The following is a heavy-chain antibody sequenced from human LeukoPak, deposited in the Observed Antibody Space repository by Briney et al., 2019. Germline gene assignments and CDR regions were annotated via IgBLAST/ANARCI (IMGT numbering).Heavy chain of an antibody. D-gene: IGHD3-3*01. CDR1: ALPFSSYA. CDR2: IRSSGRRT. V-gene: IGHV3-23*01. J-gene: IGHJ1*01. Sequence: GGSLTLSCAPSALPFSSYAMSWLRQAPGKAVVWVSAIRSSGRRTYYADYATCRFTICRDNSKTTLYLQMNSLKAQDPAVYYCATGYYDFNNWGQGTLVTVSS. CDR3: ATGYYDFNN.